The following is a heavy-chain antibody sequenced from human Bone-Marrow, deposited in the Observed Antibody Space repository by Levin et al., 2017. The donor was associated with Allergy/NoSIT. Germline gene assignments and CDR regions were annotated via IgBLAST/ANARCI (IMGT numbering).Heavy chain of an antibody. J-gene: IGHJ5*02. CDR3: AHPIFDNHYYHSILRETSWFDP. CDR2: IYWDDDK. Sequence: SGPTLVKPTQTLTLTCTFSGFSLSTSGVGVGWIRQPPGKALEWLALIYWDDDKRYSPSLKSRLTITKDTSKNQVVLTMTNMDPVDTATYYCAHPIFDNHYYHSILRETSWFDPWGQGTLVTVSS. V-gene: IGHV2-5*02. CDR1: GFSLSTSGVG. D-gene: IGHD1-14*01.